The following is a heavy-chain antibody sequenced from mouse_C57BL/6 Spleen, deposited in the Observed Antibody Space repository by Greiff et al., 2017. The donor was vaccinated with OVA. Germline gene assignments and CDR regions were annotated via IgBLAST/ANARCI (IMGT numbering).Heavy chain of an antibody. Sequence: EVMLVESGGGLVKPGGSLKLSCAASGFTFSDYGMHWVRQAPEKGLEWVAYISSGSSTIYYADTVKGRFTISRDNAKNTLFLQMTSLRSEDTAMYYCARPDYGSSCGYFDVWGTGTTVTVSS. V-gene: IGHV5-17*01. J-gene: IGHJ1*03. CDR1: GFTFSDYG. CDR3: ARPDYGSSCGYFDV. CDR2: ISSGSSTI. D-gene: IGHD1-1*01.